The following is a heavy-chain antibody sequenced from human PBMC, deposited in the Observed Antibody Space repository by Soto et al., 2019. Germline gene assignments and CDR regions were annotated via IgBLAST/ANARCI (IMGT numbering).Heavy chain of an antibody. CDR1: GFTFSNAW. CDR3: ATLQGLWGSYRPPAH. Sequence: GGSLRLSCAASGFTFSNAWMSWVRQAPGKGLEWVGRIKGEADGGTTDYAAPVKGRITISRDNSNDTLYLQVNSLRPDDTAMYFCATLQGLWGSYRPPAHWGQGALVTVSS. D-gene: IGHD3-16*02. CDR2: IKGEADGGTT. J-gene: IGHJ4*02. V-gene: IGHV3-15*01.